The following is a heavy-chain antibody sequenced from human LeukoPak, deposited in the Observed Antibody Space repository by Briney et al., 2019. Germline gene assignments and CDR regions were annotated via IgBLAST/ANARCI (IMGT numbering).Heavy chain of an antibody. CDR2: IKSKTDGGTT. CDR1: GFTFSNAW. D-gene: IGHD6-13*01. CDR3: RADIAAAGDYYYYYYMDV. V-gene: IGHV3-15*01. Sequence: GGSLRLSCAASGFTFSNAWMSWVRQAPGKGLEWVGRIKSKTDGGTTDYAAPVKGRFTISRDDSKNTLYLQMNSLKTEDTAVHYCRADIAAAGDYYYYYYMDVWGKGTTVTVSS. J-gene: IGHJ6*03.